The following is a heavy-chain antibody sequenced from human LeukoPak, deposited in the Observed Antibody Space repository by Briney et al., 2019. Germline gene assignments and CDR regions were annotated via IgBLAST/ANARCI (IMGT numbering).Heavy chain of an antibody. J-gene: IGHJ5*02. V-gene: IGHV1-18*01. D-gene: IGHD3-10*01. CDR1: GYSFTSYG. Sequence: ASVNVSCKASGYSFTSYGISWVRQAAGQGLERMGWISAYNGNTNYAQKLQGRVTMTTDTSTSTAYMELSSLRSEDTAVYYCARGPVVMVRGVKANWFDPWGQGTLVTVSS. CDR2: ISAYNGNT. CDR3: ARGPVVMVRGVKANWFDP.